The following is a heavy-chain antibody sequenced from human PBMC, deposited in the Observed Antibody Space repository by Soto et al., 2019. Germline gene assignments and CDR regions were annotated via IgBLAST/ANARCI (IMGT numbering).Heavy chain of an antibody. CDR1: GFSFSISP. V-gene: IGHV3-30-3*01. D-gene: IGHD7-27*01. CDR3: ARDPKTSGGQHWAFNCFGS. CDR2: ISYDGTNK. J-gene: IGHJ5*01. Sequence: GGSLRLSCAASGFSFSISPMHWVRQAPGKGPEWVALISYDGTNKFYADSVKGRFTISRDISKSTLYLQVDSLRPEDAAVYYCARDPKTSGGQHWAFNCFGSWRQGTLVTASS.